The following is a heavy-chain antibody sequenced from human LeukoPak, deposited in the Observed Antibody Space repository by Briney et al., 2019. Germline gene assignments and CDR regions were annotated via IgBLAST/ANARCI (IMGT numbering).Heavy chain of an antibody. J-gene: IGHJ4*02. CDR2: INPNSGGT. V-gene: IGHV1-2*02. Sequence: ASVKVSCKASGYTFTGYYMHWVRQAPGQGLEWMGWINPNSGGTNYAQKFQGRVTMTRDTSISTAYMELSRLRSDDTAVYYCARGIKDYGARTGDYFDYWGQGTLVTVSS. D-gene: IGHD4-17*01. CDR3: ARGIKDYGARTGDYFDY. CDR1: GYTFTGYY.